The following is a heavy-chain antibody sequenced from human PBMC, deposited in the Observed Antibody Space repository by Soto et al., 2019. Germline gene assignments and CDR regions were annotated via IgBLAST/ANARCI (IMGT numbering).Heavy chain of an antibody. V-gene: IGHV1-18*04. CDR3: ARDRGFGELATFHRDYYYGMDV. CDR2: ISAYNGNT. Sequence: RASVKVSCKASGYTFTSYGISWVRQAPGQGLEWMGWISAYNGNTNYAQKLQGRVTMTTDTSTSTAYMELRSLRSDDTAVYYCARDRGFGELATFHRDYYYGMDVWGQGTTVTVS. D-gene: IGHD3-10*01. CDR1: GYTFTSYG. J-gene: IGHJ6*02.